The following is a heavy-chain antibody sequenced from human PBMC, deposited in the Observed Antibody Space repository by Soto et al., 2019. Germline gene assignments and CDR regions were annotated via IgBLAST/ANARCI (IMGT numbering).Heavy chain of an antibody. CDR3: ARRHLAVAVSPWFDP. J-gene: IGHJ5*02. V-gene: IGHV2-26*02. Sequence: QVTLKESGRVLVKPTETLTLKCTVSGLSITDSEMGVSWIRQPPGQPLQWLAHIDSSGEKSYRTFLKSRLAISKDTSKSQRVLTMTNMDPADTATYYCARRHLAVAVSPWFDPWGQGIPVTVSS. D-gene: IGHD6-19*01. CDR1: GLSITDSEMG. CDR2: IDSSGEK.